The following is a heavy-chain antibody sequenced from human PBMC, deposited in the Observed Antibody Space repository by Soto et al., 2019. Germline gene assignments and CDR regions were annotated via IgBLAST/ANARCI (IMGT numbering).Heavy chain of an antibody. Sequence: GGSLRLSCAASGFTFSSYAMNWVRQAPGKGLEWVSGISYGGGSTNYADSVKGRFTISRDNSKNTLYLQMNSLRGEDTAVYYCAKGESYYDDSSGYWNYWGQGTLVTVSS. D-gene: IGHD3-22*01. J-gene: IGHJ4*02. CDR3: AKGESYYDDSSGYWNY. CDR2: ISYGGGST. V-gene: IGHV3-23*01. CDR1: GFTFSSYA.